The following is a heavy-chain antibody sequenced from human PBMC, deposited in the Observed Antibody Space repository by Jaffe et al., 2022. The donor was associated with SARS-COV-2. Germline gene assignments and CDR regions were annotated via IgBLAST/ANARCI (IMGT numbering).Heavy chain of an antibody. CDR1: GFTFSSYW. D-gene: IGHD4-17*01. Sequence: EVQLVESGGGLVQPGGSLRLSCAASGFTFSSYWMSWVRQAPGKGLEWVANIKQDGSEKYYVDSVKGRFTISRDNAKNSLYLQMNSLRAEDTAVYYCARDPHFGVYGDYVSGGFDYWGQGTLVTVSS. CDR3: ARDPHFGVYGDYVSGGFDY. V-gene: IGHV3-7*01. CDR2: IKQDGSEK. J-gene: IGHJ4*02.